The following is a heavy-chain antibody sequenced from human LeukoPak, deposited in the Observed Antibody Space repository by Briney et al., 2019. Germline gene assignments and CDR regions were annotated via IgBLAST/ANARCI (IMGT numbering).Heavy chain of an antibody. CDR1: GFTFSSYA. V-gene: IGHV3-23*01. CDR2: ISGSGGST. D-gene: IGHD3-3*01. Sequence: GGSLRLPCAASGFTFSSYAMSWVRQAPGKGLEWVSAISGSGGSTYYADSVKGRFTISRDNSQNTVSLQVNNLRTEDTALYYCAKTSLSDASGHYYYMDVWGKGTTVTVSS. J-gene: IGHJ6*03. CDR3: AKTSLSDASGHYYYMDV.